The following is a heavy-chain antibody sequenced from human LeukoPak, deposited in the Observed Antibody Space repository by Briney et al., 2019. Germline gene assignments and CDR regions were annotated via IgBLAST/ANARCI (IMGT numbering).Heavy chain of an antibody. Sequence: GGSLRLSCAASGFTFSSYWMSWVRQAPGQGLEWVANIKQDGSEKSYVDSVKGRFTIPRDNAKNSLYLQMNSLRVEDTAVYYCARGVVNPGYWGQGTLVTVSS. V-gene: IGHV3-7*01. CDR2: IKQDGSEK. D-gene: IGHD3-3*01. J-gene: IGHJ4*02. CDR3: ARGVVNPGY. CDR1: GFTFSSYW.